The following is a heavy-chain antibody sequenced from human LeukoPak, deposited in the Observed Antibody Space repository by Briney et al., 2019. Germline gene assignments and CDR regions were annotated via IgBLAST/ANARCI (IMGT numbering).Heavy chain of an antibody. J-gene: IGHJ3*02. CDR2: INSDGSST. Sequence: GGSLRLSCAASGFTFSSYWMPWVRQAPGKGLVWVSRINSDGSSTSYADSVKGRFTISRDNAKNTLYLQMNSLRAEDTAVYYCAREGLTTEQLPDAFDIWGQGTMVTVSS. CDR1: GFTFSSYW. D-gene: IGHD4-17*01. CDR3: AREGLTTEQLPDAFDI. V-gene: IGHV3-74*01.